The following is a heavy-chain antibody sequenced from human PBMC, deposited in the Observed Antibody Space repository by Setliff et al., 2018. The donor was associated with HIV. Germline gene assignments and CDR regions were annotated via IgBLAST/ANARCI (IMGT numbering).Heavy chain of an antibody. CDR2: IYYSGST. J-gene: IGHJ4*02. V-gene: IGHV4-61*01. Sequence: PSETLSLTCTVSGGSVSSGSYYWSWIRQPQGKGLEWIGYIYYSGSTKHNPSLKSRVTISLDTSKNQFSLKLNSVTAADTAVYYCARYSPRGYTLTGPYWGQGTLVTVSS. D-gene: IGHD6-25*01. CDR3: ARYSPRGYTLTGPY. CDR1: GGSVSSGSYY.